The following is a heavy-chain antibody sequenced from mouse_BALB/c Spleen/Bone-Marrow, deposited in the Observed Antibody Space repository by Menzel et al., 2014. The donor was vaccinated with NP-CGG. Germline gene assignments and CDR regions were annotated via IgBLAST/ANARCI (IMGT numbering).Heavy chain of an antibody. CDR1: GFNIKDTY. Sequence: EVQLQQSGAELVKPGASVKLSCTASGFNIKDTYIHWVKQRPEQGLEWIGRIDPANGNTKYDPKFQGKATITADTSSNTAYLQLSSLTSEVTAVYYCARRLRSAMDYWGQGTSVTVSS. CDR3: ARRLRSAMDY. J-gene: IGHJ4*01. V-gene: IGHV14-3*02. CDR2: IDPANGNT. D-gene: IGHD1-1*01.